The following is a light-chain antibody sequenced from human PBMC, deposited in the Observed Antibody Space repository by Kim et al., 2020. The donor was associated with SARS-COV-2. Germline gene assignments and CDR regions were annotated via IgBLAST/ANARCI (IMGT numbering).Light chain of an antibody. Sequence: EIVLTQSPGTLSLSPGERATLSCRASQSVSSYLAWYQQKPGQAPRLLIYGASSRATDIPDRFSGSGSGTDFTLTISRLEPEDFAVYSCQQYGGSPWTFGQGTKVDIK. J-gene: IGKJ1*01. CDR3: QQYGGSPWT. V-gene: IGKV3-20*01. CDR1: QSVSSY. CDR2: GAS.